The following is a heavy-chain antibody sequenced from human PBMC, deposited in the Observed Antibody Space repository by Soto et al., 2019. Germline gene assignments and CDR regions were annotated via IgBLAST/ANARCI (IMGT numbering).Heavy chain of an antibody. V-gene: IGHV4-31*03. CDR2: IYNSGST. Sequence: SETLSLTCTVSGGSISSGGYYWSWIRQHPGKGLEWIGYIYNSGSTYYNPSLKSRVTISVDTSKNQFSLKLSSVTAADTAVYYCAREQPSDSSGYYLDYWGQGTLVTVS. D-gene: IGHD3-22*01. CDR1: GGSISSGGYY. CDR3: AREQPSDSSGYYLDY. J-gene: IGHJ4*02.